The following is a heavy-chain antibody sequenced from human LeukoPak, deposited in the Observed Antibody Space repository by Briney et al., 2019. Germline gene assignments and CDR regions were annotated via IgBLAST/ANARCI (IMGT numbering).Heavy chain of an antibody. J-gene: IGHJ3*02. D-gene: IGHD3-22*01. Sequence: SETLSLTCTVSGGSISNYYWSWIRQPPGKGLEWIGYIYYSGSTNYNPSLKSRVTISVDTSKNQFSLKPTSVTAADTAVYYCASGYYYESSGYYGTFDIWGPGAMVTVSS. CDR3: ASGYYYESSGYYGTFDI. CDR2: IYYSGST. V-gene: IGHV4-59*01. CDR1: GGSISNYY.